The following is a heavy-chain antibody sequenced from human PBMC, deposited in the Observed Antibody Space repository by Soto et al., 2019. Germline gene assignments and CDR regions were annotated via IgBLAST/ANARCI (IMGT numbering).Heavy chain of an antibody. J-gene: IGHJ4*02. D-gene: IGHD3-16*01. CDR3: ASYDYVWEGTGY. Sequence: QLQLQESGPGLVKPSETLSLTCTVSGGSISSSSYYWGWIRQPPGKGLEWIGSIYYSGSTYYNPSLKSRVTISVDTSKNQFSLKLSSVTAADTAVYYCASYDYVWEGTGYWGQGTLVTVSS. CDR2: IYYSGST. CDR1: GGSISSSSYY. V-gene: IGHV4-39*01.